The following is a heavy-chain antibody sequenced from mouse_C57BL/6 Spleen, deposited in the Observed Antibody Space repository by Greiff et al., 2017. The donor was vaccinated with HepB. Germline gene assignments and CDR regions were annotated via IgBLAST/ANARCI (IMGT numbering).Heavy chain of an antibody. CDR1: GFTFSSYG. CDR3: ARKRENYFDY. Sequence: EVQGVESGGDLVKPGGSLKLSCAASGFTFSSYGMSWVRQTPDKRLEWVATISSGGSYTYYPDSVKGRSTISRDNAKNTLYLQMSSLKSEDTAMYYCARKRENYFDYWGQGTTLTVSS. V-gene: IGHV5-6*01. CDR2: ISSGGSYT. J-gene: IGHJ2*01.